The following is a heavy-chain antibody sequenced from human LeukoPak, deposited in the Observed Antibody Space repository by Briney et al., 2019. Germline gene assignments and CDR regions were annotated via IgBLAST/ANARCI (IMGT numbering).Heavy chain of an antibody. D-gene: IGHD3-3*01. V-gene: IGHV4-4*07. CDR1: RGSIRSSS. CDR2: ILTSGTA. CDR3: TRVSYFDFWSGSYSSPPGDAFDI. Sequence: SETLSLTCTISRGSIRSSSWTWIRQPPGKGLEWIGLILTSGTANYNPSLKSRVTMSLDTSKNHFSLNLTSVTAADTAVYYCTRVSYFDFWSGSYSSPPGDAFDIWGQGTMVTASS. J-gene: IGHJ3*02.